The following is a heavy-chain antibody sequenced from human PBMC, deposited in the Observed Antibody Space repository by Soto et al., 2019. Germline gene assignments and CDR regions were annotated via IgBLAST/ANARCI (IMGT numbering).Heavy chain of an antibody. Sequence: SETLSLTCTVSGGSISSGGYYWSWIRQHPGKGLEWIGYIYYSGSTYYNPSLKSRVTISVDTSKNQFSLKLSSVTAADTAVYYCARDRPSSGGAFDIWGQGTMVT. CDR1: GGSISSGGYY. CDR3: ARDRPSSGGAFDI. J-gene: IGHJ3*02. CDR2: IYYSGST. D-gene: IGHD2-15*01. V-gene: IGHV4-31*03.